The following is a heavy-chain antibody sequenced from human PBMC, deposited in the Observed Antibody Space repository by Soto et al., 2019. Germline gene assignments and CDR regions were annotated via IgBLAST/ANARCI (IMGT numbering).Heavy chain of an antibody. CDR2: IYYSGST. V-gene: IGHV4-31*03. J-gene: IGHJ3*02. CDR3: ARDLGYCSGGSCYSDAFDI. Sequence: PSATLSLTCTVSGGSISSGGYYWSWIRQHQGKGMEWIGYIYYSGSTYYNPSLKSRVTISVDTSKNQFSLKLSSVTAADTAVYYCARDLGYCSGGSCYSDAFDIWGQGTMVTVSS. CDR1: GGSISSGGYY. D-gene: IGHD2-15*01.